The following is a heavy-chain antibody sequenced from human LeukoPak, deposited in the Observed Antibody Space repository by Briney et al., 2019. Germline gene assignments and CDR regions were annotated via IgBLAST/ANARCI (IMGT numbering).Heavy chain of an antibody. CDR1: GYTFTGYY. CDR3: ARQYYYDSSGYYYGGLNWFDP. CDR2: INPNSGGT. Sequence: ASVKVSCKASGYTFTGYYMHWVRQAPGQGIEWMGWINPNSGGTNYAQKFQGRVTMTRDTSISTAYMELSRLRSDDTAVYYCARQYYYDSSGYYYGGLNWFDPWGQGTLVTVSS. V-gene: IGHV1-2*02. J-gene: IGHJ5*02. D-gene: IGHD3-22*01.